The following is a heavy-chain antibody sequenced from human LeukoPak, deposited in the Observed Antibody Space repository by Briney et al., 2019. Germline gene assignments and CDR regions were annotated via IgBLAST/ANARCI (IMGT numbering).Heavy chain of an antibody. V-gene: IGHV3-11*04. CDR1: GFTFSDYY. J-gene: IGHJ4*02. CDR2: ISSSGSTI. CDR3: ARRIAAAGLYFDY. D-gene: IGHD6-13*01. Sequence: GGSLRLSCAASGFTFSDYYMSWIRQAPGKGLEWVSYISSSGSTIYYADSVKGRFTISRDNAKTSLYLQMNSLRAEDTAVYYCARRIAAAGLYFDYWGQGTLVTVSS.